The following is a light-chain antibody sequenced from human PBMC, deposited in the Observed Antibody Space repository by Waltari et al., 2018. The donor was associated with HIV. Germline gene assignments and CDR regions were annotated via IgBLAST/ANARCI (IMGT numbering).Light chain of an antibody. V-gene: IGLV3-21*02. CDR3: QVWDSSSDHPRVV. Sequence: SDVLTQPPSVSVAPGQTARIPCGGNSIGSKSVHWYQQRPGQAPVLVVYDNGGRPSGIPERFSGSKSGNTDTLTISRVEAGDEADFYCQVWDSSSDHPRVVFGGGTKVTVL. CDR1: SIGSKS. J-gene: IGLJ2*01. CDR2: DNG.